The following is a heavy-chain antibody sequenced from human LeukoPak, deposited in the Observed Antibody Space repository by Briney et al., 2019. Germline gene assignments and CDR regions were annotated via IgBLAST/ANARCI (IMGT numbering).Heavy chain of an antibody. D-gene: IGHD3-10*01. CDR3: ARLRGGAY. J-gene: IGHJ4*02. Sequence: GGSLRLSCAASGFTFSTYWMTWVRQAPGKGLEWVANIKQDGGETYYVDSVKGRFTISRDNAKYSLYLQMNSLRAEDTALYYCARLRGGAYWGQGTLVTVSS. CDR2: IKQDGGET. V-gene: IGHV3-7*01. CDR1: GFTFSTYW.